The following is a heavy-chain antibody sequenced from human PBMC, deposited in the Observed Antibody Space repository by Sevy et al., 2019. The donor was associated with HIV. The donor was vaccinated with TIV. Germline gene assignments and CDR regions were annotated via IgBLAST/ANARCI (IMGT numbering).Heavy chain of an antibody. V-gene: IGHV1-3*01. D-gene: IGHD4-17*01. CDR3: ARAGSTVTTLEDY. J-gene: IGHJ4*02. CDR2: INAGNGNT. CDR1: GYTFTSYA. Sequence: ASVKVSCKAPGYTFTSYAMHWVRQAPGQRLEWMGWINAGNGNTKYSQKFQGRVTITRDTSASTAYMELSSLRSEDTAVYYCARAGSTVTTLEDYWGQGTLVTVSS.